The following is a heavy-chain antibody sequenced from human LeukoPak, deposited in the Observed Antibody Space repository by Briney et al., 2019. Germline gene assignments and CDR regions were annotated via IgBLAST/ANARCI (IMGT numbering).Heavy chain of an antibody. V-gene: IGHV3-30*18. CDR1: EFTFSSYG. CDR3: AKDPTWFGESPHY. CDR2: ISYDGSNK. Sequence: PGRSLRLSCAASEFTFSSYGMHWVRQAPGKGREWVAVISYDGSNKYYADSVKGRFTISRDNSKNTLYLQMNSLRAEDTAVYYCAKDPTWFGESPHYWGQGTLVTVSS. J-gene: IGHJ4*02. D-gene: IGHD3-10*01.